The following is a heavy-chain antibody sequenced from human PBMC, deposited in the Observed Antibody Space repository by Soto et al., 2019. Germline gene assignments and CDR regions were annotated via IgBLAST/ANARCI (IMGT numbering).Heavy chain of an antibody. D-gene: IGHD3-3*01. J-gene: IGHJ3*02. V-gene: IGHV4-59*02. CDR3: ARDRGRVSALDI. CDR1: GGSVNNYY. Sequence: QVQLLESGPGLVKPSETLSLTCTDSGGSVNNYYWTWIRQFPGKGLEWIGYINENGRTNYNPSLEGRLTISIDTSGNQFSLRLSSVTAADTAIYYCARDRGRVSALDIWGQGTKVTVSS. CDR2: INENGRT.